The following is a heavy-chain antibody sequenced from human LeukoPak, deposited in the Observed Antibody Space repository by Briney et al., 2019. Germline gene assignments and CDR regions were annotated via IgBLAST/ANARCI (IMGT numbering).Heavy chain of an antibody. CDR3: ARFSGSSNFDY. V-gene: IGHV1-2*02. J-gene: IGHJ4*02. CDR1: GYTFSGYF. Sequence: WASVKVSCKASGYTFSGYFMHWVRQAPGQGLEWMGWIYPNSGGTKYAQKFQGRVTMTRGTSISTIYMELSSLRSDDTAVYYCARFSGSSNFDYWGQGTLVTVSS. CDR2: IYPNSGGT. D-gene: IGHD1-26*01.